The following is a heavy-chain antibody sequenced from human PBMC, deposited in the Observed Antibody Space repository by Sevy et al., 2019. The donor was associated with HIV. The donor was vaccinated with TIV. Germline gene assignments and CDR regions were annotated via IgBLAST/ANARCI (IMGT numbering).Heavy chain of an antibody. J-gene: IGHJ4*02. D-gene: IGHD5-12*01. CDR1: GFTFTKAY. Sequence: GGSLRLSCAGSGFTFTKAYMSWVRQAPGKGLEWVAVISYGGSNKYYADSVKGRFTISRDNSKNTLYLQMNSLRAEDTAVYYCAREMATILDYWGQGTLVTVSS. CDR2: ISYGGSNK. V-gene: IGHV3-30-3*01. CDR3: AREMATILDY.